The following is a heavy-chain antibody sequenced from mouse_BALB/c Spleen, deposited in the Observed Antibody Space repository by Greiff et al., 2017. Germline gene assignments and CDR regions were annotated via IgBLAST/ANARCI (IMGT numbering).Heavy chain of an antibody. CDR2: INPSTGYT. CDR3: ARKGYRYDVYFDY. V-gene: IGHV1-7*01. D-gene: IGHD2-14*01. CDR1: GYTFTSYW. J-gene: IGHJ2*01. Sequence: QVQLQQSGAELAKPGASVKMSCKASGYTFTSYWMHWVKQRPGQGLEWIGYINPSTGYTEYNQKFKDKATLTADKSSSTAYMQLSSLTSEDSAVYYCARKGYRYDVYFDYWGQGTTLTVSS.